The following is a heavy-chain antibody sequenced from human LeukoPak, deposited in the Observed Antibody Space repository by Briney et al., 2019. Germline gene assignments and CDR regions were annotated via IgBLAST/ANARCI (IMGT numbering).Heavy chain of an antibody. Sequence: GASVTVSCTASGGTFSSYAISWVRQAPGQGLEWMGGIIPIFGTANYAQKFQGRVTITADESTSTAYMELSSLRSEDTAVYYCATSLAGKVVPAAMGYYYYGMDVWGQGTTVTVSS. D-gene: IGHD2-2*01. CDR3: ATSLAGKVVPAAMGYYYYGMDV. J-gene: IGHJ6*02. CDR1: GGTFSSYA. V-gene: IGHV1-69*13. CDR2: IIPIFGTA.